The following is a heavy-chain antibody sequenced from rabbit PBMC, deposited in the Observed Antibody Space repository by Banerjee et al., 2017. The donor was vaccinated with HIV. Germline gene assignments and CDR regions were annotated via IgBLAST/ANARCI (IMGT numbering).Heavy chain of an antibody. V-gene: IGHV1S40*01. J-gene: IGHJ4*01. Sequence: QSLEESGGDLVKPGASLTLTCTASGFSFSTSYYMCWVRQAPGKGLEWIACIHAGSSGFTYYASWAKGRFTISKASSTTVTLQMTSLTAADTATYFCAREFNLWGPGTLVTVS. CDR1: GFSFSTSYY. CDR3: AREFNL. CDR2: IHAGSSGFT.